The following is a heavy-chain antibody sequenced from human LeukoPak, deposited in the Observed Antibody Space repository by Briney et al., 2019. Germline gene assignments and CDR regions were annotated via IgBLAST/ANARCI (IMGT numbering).Heavy chain of an antibody. V-gene: IGHV3-30*04. CDR2: ISYDGSNK. CDR1: GFTFSSYA. Sequence: GGSRRLSCAASGFTFSSYAMHWVRQAPGKGLEWVAVISYDGSNKYYADSVKGRFTISRDNSKNTLYLQMNSLRAEDTAVYYCARDVFGGRGYSYGYLRYWGQGTLVTVSS. CDR3: ARDVFGGRGYSYGYLRY. J-gene: IGHJ4*02. D-gene: IGHD5-18*01.